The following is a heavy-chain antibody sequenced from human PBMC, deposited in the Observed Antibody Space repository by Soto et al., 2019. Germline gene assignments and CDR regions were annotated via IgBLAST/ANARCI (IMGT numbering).Heavy chain of an antibody. CDR3: ARPRGARSIPPYYYYYMDV. CDR1: GFTFSSYV. J-gene: IGHJ6*03. Sequence: GGSLRLSCAASGFTFSSYVMTWVRQAPGKGLEWVALISYSGSSKYYADSVKGRFTVSRDTSNNPLYLQMYSLRAEDTALYFSARPRGARSIPPYYYYYMDVWGKGTTVTVSS. V-gene: IGHV3-30-3*01. CDR2: ISYSGSSK.